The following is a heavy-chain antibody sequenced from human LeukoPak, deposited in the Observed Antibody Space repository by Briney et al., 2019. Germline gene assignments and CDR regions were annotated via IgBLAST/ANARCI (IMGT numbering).Heavy chain of an antibody. CDR1: GFTFSSYG. D-gene: IGHD1-26*01. CDR3: AKDPFLMSVVGATIDY. Sequence: GGSLRLSCAASGFTFSSYGMHWVRQAPGKGLEWVAFIRYDGSNKYYADSVKGRFTISRDNSKNTLYLQMNSLRAEDTAVYYCAKDPFLMSVVGATIDYWGQGTLVTVSS. J-gene: IGHJ4*02. CDR2: IRYDGSNK. V-gene: IGHV3-30*02.